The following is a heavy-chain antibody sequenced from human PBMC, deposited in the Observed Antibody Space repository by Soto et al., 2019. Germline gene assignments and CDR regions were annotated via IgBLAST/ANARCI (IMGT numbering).Heavy chain of an antibody. CDR1: GGSISSSSYY. J-gene: IGHJ4*02. V-gene: IGHV4-39*01. Sequence: QLQLQESGPGLVKPSETLSLTCTVSGGSISSSSYYWGWIRQPPGKGLEWIGGIYYSGSTYYNPSLKSRVTISVDTSKNQFSLKLSSVTAADTAVYYCARRGSGSYSDYWGQGTLVTVSS. CDR3: ARRGSGSYSDY. CDR2: IYYSGST. D-gene: IGHD3-10*01.